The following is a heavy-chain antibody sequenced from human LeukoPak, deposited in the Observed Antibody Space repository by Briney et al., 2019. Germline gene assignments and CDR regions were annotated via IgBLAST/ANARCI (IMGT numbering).Heavy chain of an antibody. J-gene: IGHJ4*02. V-gene: IGHV3-23*01. CDR3: ARTGSGIFDY. CDR1: GFTFNNFA. Sequence: GGSLRLSCVASGFTFNNFAMNWVRQGPGEGLEWVSAISGTGSSTYYADSVKGRFTISRDNSKNTLYLQMSSLRAEDTAVYYCARTGSGIFDYWGQGTLVTVSS. D-gene: IGHD2-15*01. CDR2: ISGTGSST.